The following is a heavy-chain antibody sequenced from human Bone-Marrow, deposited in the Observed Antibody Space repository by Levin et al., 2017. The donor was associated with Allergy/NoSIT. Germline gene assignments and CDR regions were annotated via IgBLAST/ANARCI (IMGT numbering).Heavy chain of an antibody. J-gene: IGHJ4*02. CDR2: IFSGGST. CDR1: GFTVSTNY. CDR3: SSAPGCSDY. Sequence: GGSLRLSCEASGFTVSTNYMAWVRQAPGKGLEWVSVIFSGGSTYYADSVKGRFTISRDNSKNTLYLQMNSLRVEDTAVYYCSSAPGCSDYWGQGTQVAVSS. V-gene: IGHV3-66*01. D-gene: IGHD3-10*02.